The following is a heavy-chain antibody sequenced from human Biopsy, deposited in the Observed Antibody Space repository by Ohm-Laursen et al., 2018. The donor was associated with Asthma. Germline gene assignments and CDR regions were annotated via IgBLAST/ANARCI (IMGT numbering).Heavy chain of an antibody. V-gene: IGHV3-9*01. CDR2: ISWNSATI. J-gene: IGHJ4*02. CDR3: AKVRSDWVITESFDY. D-gene: IGHD3-22*01. CDR1: GFKFYEYT. Sequence: LRLSCSASGFKFYEYTMHWVRQAPGKGLEWASGISWNSATIGYADSVEGRFTISRDNAKNSVFLHMDSLRPEDTAFYYCAKVRSDWVITESFDYWGQGVLVTVSS.